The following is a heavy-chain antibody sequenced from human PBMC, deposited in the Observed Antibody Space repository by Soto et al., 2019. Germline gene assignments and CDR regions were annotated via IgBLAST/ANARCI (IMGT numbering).Heavy chain of an antibody. Sequence: PGMSLRLSCAASGFTFHTYAMTWVRQAPEKGLEWVSAITGGGGRTYYADSVKGRFTISRDNSKNTLYLQMNSLRVEDTAVYYCAKRGFDAGGWDYYALDVWGQGTAVTVSS. CDR2: ITGGGGRT. D-gene: IGHD1-1*01. V-gene: IGHV3-23*01. CDR3: AKRGFDAGGWDYYALDV. CDR1: GFTFHTYA. J-gene: IGHJ6*02.